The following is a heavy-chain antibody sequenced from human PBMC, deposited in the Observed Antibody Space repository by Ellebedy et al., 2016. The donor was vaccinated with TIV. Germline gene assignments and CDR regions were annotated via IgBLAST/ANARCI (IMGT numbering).Heavy chain of an antibody. CDR1: GYSLASYG. V-gene: IGHV1-18*01. CDR3: ATRPTFVAGDRADY. Sequence: AASVKVSCKASGYSLASYGISWVRQAPGPGPEWMGAISVNTGNTDYAQKLHGRVTMTPDTSTNTAYMELRSQSSDDTGIYYCATRPTFVAGDRADYWGQGTLVTVSS. CDR2: ISVNTGNT. J-gene: IGHJ4*02. D-gene: IGHD4-17*01.